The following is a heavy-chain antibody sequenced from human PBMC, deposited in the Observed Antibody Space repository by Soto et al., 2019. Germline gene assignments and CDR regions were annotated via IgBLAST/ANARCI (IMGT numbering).Heavy chain of an antibody. CDR2: ISAYNGNT. V-gene: IGHV1-18*01. J-gene: IGHJ4*02. CDR1: GYTFTSYG. Sequence: ASVKVSCKASGYTFTSYGISWVRQAPGEGLEWMGWISAYNGNTNYAQKLQGRVTMTTDTSTSTASMELRSLRSDDTAVYYCARLPSVKQWLSYGHANFDYWGQGTLVTVSS. D-gene: IGHD6-19*01. CDR3: ARLPSVKQWLSYGHANFDY.